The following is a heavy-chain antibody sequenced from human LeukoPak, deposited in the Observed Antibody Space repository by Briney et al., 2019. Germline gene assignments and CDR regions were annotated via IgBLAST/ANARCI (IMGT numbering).Heavy chain of an antibody. CDR3: ARDLYSSSWYFVSPGGY. CDR2: ISYDGSNK. V-gene: IGHV3-30*03. J-gene: IGHJ4*02. D-gene: IGHD6-13*01. Sequence: PGRSLRLSCAASGFTFSSYGMHWVRQAPGKGLEWVAVISYDGSNKYYADSVKGRFTISRDNSKNTLYLQMNSLRAEDTAVYYCARDLYSSSWYFVSPGGYWGQGTLVTVSS. CDR1: GFTFSSYG.